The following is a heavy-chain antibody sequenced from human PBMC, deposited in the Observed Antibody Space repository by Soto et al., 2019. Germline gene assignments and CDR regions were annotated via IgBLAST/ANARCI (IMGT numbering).Heavy chain of an antibody. V-gene: IGHV1-18*01. CDR1: GYTFTSYG. CDR3: ARDLGGSYYAPVDY. Sequence: QVQLVQSGAEGKKPGASVKVSCKASGYTFTSYGIGWVRQAPGQGLEWMGWISPYNGNKKYAQKLPGTVTMTTDTSRTLAYMQLRSLRSDATAVYYCARDLGGSYYAPVDYWGQGTVVTVSS. D-gene: IGHD1-26*01. J-gene: IGHJ4*02. CDR2: ISPYNGNK.